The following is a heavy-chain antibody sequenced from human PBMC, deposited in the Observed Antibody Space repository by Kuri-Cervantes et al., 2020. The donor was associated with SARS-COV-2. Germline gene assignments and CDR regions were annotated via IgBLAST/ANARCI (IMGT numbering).Heavy chain of an antibody. D-gene: IGHD2-2*02. J-gene: IGHJ6*02. CDR2: IWYDGSNK. V-gene: IGHV3-33*01. CDR1: GFTFSSYG. CDR3: ARAGQYQLLYDTKEAYYYGMDV. Sequence: GGSLRLSCAASGFTFSSYGMHWVRQAPGKGLEWVAVIWYDGSNKYYADPVKGRFTISRDNSKNTLYLQMNSLRAEDTAVYYCARAGQYQLLYDTKEAYYYGMDVWGQGTTVTVSS.